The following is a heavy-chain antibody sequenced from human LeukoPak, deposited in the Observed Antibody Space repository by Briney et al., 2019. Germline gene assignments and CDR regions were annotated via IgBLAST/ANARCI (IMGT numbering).Heavy chain of an antibody. CDR3: ARVTGSDSGWNFDY. D-gene: IGHD5-12*01. J-gene: IGHJ4*02. Sequence: PGGSLRLTCSVSGFTFSIFSINWVRQSPGKGLEWVSYTNGSRGTTYYADPVKSRFTIARDNTKNSLYLQMNSLIAEDTAVYYCARVTGSDSGWNFDYWGQGALVTVSS. CDR2: TNGSRGTT. V-gene: IGHV3-48*04. CDR1: GFTFSIFS.